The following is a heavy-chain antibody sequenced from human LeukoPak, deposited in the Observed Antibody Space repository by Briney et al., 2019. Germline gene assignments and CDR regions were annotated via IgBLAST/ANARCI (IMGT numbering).Heavy chain of an antibody. CDR3: AKGTLHDYSNGDYYFDY. CDR1: GFTVSNAW. D-gene: IGHD4-11*01. Sequence: GGSLRLSCAASGFTVSNAWMSWVRQAPGKGLEWVGCIKSKTDGGTTDYAAPVKGRFTISRDNSKNTLYLQMNSLRAEDTAVYYCAKGTLHDYSNGDYYFDYWGQGTLVTVSS. J-gene: IGHJ4*02. V-gene: IGHV3-15*01. CDR2: IKSKTDGGTT.